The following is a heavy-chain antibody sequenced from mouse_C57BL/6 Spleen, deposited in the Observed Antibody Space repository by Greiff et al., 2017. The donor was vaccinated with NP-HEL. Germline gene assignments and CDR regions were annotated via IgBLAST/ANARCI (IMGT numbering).Heavy chain of an antibody. D-gene: IGHD3-2*02. J-gene: IGHJ3*01. CDR1: GYTFTSYW. CDR3: ARWGAQAAWFAY. CDR2: INPSNGGT. V-gene: IGHV1-53*01. Sequence: QVQLKQPGTELVKPGASVKLSCKASGYTFTSYWMHWVKQRPGQGLEWIGNINPSNGGTNYNEKFKSKATLTVDKSSSTAYMQLSSLTSEDSAVYYCARWGAQAAWFAYWGQGTLVTVSA.